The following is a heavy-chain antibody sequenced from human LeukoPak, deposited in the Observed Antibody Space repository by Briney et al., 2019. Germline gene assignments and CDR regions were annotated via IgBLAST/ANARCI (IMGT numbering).Heavy chain of an antibody. CDR3: ARNLPAADY. CDR2: IDANAKTT. CDR1: GFTFSNYW. Sequence: GGSLRLSCAASGFTFSNYWLHWVRQAPGKGLVWVSRIDANAKTTSYADSVKGRFTISTDNAKKTLYLQMNSLRAEDTAVYYCARNLPAADYWGQGTLVTVSS. D-gene: IGHD2-2*01. V-gene: IGHV3-74*01. J-gene: IGHJ4*02.